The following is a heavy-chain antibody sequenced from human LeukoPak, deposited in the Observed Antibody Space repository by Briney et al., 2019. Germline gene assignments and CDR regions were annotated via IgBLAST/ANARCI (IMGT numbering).Heavy chain of an antibody. CDR1: GFTFSNYW. CDR2: IKQDGSEK. Sequence: PGGSLRLSCAASGFTFSNYWMSWVRQAPGKGLEWVANIKQDGSEKYYVDSVKGRFTISRDIAKNLLYLQMDSLRAEDTAVYYCASTQTLDYWGQVTLVTVSS. V-gene: IGHV3-7*05. J-gene: IGHJ4*02. CDR3: ASTQTLDY.